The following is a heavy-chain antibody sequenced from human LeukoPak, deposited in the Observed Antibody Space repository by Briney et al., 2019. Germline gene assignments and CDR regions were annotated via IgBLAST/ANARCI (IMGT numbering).Heavy chain of an antibody. D-gene: IGHD3-22*01. Sequence: PGGSLRLSRAASGFTFNKYAIHWVRQAPGKGLEWVAVISYDGYNQNYADSVKGRFSISRDNSQNTLYLQMSSLRAGDTAVYHCARGSSYDSSGYYYFDYWGQGTLVTVSS. CDR1: GFTFNKYA. J-gene: IGHJ4*02. V-gene: IGHV3-30-3*01. CDR2: ISYDGYNQ. CDR3: ARGSSYDSSGYYYFDY.